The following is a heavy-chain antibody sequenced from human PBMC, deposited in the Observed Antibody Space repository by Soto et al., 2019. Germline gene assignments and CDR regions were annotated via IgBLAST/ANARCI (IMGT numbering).Heavy chain of an antibody. CDR3: ARGGGRNGDPRGAFDI. CDR2: INHSGST. D-gene: IGHD4-17*01. J-gene: IGHJ3*02. V-gene: IGHV4-34*01. Sequence: GYGGRCIRQQKRKGLEWIGEINHSGSTNYNPSLKSRVTISVDTSKNQFSLKLSSVTAADTAVYYCARGGGRNGDPRGAFDIWGQGTMVTVSS. CDR1: GYG.